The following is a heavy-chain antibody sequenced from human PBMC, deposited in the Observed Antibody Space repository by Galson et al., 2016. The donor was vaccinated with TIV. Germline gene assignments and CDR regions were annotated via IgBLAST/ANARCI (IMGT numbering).Heavy chain of an antibody. CDR1: GGTFSSHG. V-gene: IGHV1-24*01. Sequence: SVKVSCKASGGTFSSHGFNWVRQAPGKGLEWMGGFDPEDGETIYAQRFQGRVTMTEDTSTDTAYMELNSLRSEDTAVYYCATKGGLWGQGTLVTVSS. CDR3: ATKGGL. CDR2: FDPEDGET. J-gene: IGHJ4*02.